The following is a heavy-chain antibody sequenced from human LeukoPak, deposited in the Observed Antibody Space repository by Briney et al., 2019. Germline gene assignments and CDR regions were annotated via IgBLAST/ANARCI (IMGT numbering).Heavy chain of an antibody. CDR3: AKEPPHYDFWSGYYHFDY. CDR2: INPDGSWT. CDR1: GFPFSIYW. D-gene: IGHD3-3*01. J-gene: IGHJ4*02. Sequence: GGSLRLSCAVSGFPFSIYWVHWARQAPGKGPVWVSRINPDGSWTSYADSVKGRFTISRDNAKNTLYLQMNSLRAEDTAVYYCAKEPPHYDFWSGYYHFDYWGQGTLVTVSS. V-gene: IGHV3-74*01.